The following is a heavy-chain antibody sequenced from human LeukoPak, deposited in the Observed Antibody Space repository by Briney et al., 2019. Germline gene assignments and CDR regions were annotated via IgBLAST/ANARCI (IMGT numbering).Heavy chain of an antibody. CDR3: ARGYFGYGSGSYVDDAFDI. D-gene: IGHD3-10*01. CDR2: INPNSGGT. J-gene: IGHJ3*02. CDR1: GYTFTGYY. V-gene: IGHV1-2*04. Sequence: ASVKVSCKASGYTFTGYYMHWVRQAPGQGLEWMGWINPNSGGTNYAQKFQGWVTMTRDTSISTAYMELSRLRSDDTAVYYCARGYFGYGSGSYVDDAFDIWGQGTMVTVSS.